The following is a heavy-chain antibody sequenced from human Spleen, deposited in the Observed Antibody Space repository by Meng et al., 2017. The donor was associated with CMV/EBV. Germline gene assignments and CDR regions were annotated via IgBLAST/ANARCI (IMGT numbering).Heavy chain of an antibody. CDR3: ASQADYGSGWYSVNY. CDR2: IHPHRGDT. V-gene: IGHV1-2*02. J-gene: IGHJ4*02. D-gene: IGHD6-19*01. CDR1: GYTFTSYG. Sequence: SGYTFTSYGISWVRQAPGQGLEWMGWIHPHRGDTNYAQQFQGRVTLTRDTSINTGYMELSGLKSDDTAVYYCASQADYGSGWYSVNYWGQGTLVTVSS.